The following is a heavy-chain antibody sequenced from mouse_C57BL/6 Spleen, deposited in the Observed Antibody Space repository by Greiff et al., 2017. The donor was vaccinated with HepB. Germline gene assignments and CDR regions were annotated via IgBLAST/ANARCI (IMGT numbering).Heavy chain of an antibody. J-gene: IGHJ4*01. CDR2: ISYDGSN. Sequence: EVKLMESGPGLVKPSQSLSLTCSVTGYSITSGYYWNWIRQFPGNKLEWMGSISYDGSNNYHPSLKNRISITRDTSKNPFFLKLNSVTTEDTATYYGARARGYDGYYRDAMDYWGQGTSVTVSS. D-gene: IGHD2-3*01. CDR1: GYSITSGYY. V-gene: IGHV3-6*01. CDR3: ARARGYDGYYRDAMDY.